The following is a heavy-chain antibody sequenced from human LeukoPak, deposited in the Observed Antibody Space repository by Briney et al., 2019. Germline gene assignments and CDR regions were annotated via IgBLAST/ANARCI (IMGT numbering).Heavy chain of an antibody. CDR2: ISYDGGKK. D-gene: IGHD5-12*01. V-gene: IGHV3-30*04. J-gene: IGHJ4*02. CDR3: ARDDSDVRIVATVSREGDYFDY. Sequence: GGSLRLSCAASGFTFSTYAMHWVRQAPGKGLEWVAVISYDGGKKYYADSVKGRFTISRDNSKNMLYLQMNSLRPEDTAVFYCARDDSDVRIVATVSREGDYFDYWGQGTLVTVSS. CDR1: GFTFSTYA.